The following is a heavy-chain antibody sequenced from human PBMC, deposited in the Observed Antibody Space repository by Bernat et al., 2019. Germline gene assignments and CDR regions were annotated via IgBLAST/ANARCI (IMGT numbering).Heavy chain of an antibody. Sequence: QVQLVESGGGVVQPGRSLRLSCAASGFTFSTYGMHWVRQAPGKGLEWVAIIWYDGSTKYYADSVKGRFTISRDNSKNTLYLQMNSLRAEDTAVYYCAKDYCSGGSCYFDYWGQGTTVTVSS. CDR2: IWYDGSTK. CDR1: GFTFSTYG. J-gene: IGHJ4*03. D-gene: IGHD2-15*01. V-gene: IGHV3-33*06. CDR3: AKDYCSGGSCYFDY.